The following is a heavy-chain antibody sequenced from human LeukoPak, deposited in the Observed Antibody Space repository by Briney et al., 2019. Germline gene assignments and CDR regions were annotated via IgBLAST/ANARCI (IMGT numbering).Heavy chain of an antibody. Sequence: ASVKVSCKASGYTFTGYYMHWVRQAPGQGLEWMGWINPNSGGTNYAQKFQGRVTMTRDTSISTAYMELSWLRSDDTAVYYCARDLFGVAQHWFDPWGQGTLVTVSS. J-gene: IGHJ5*02. V-gene: IGHV1-2*02. CDR3: ARDLFGVAQHWFDP. CDR1: GYTFTGYY. D-gene: IGHD3-3*01. CDR2: INPNSGGT.